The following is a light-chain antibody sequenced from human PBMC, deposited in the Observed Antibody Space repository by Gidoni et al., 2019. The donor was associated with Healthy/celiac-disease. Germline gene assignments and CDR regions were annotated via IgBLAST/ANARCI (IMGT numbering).Light chain of an antibody. CDR3: SSYTSTSTVV. CDR2: EVS. CDR1: SSHVSGYNY. V-gene: IGLV2-14*01. Sequence: QSALTQPASVSGSPGQSITISCTSTSSHVSGYNYVSWYQHHPGKAPKLMIFEVSNRPSGVSNRFSGSKSGNTASLTISGLQAEDEADYYCSSYTSTSTVVFGGGTKLTVL. J-gene: IGLJ2*01.